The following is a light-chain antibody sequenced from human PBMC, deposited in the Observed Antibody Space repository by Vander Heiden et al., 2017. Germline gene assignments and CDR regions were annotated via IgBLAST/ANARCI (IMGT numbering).Light chain of an antibody. CDR2: AAS. CDR1: QSISSY. CDR3: QQSYSTPPLT. Sequence: DIQMTQSPSSLSASVGDRVTITCRASQSISSYLNWYQQKPGKAPKLLIYAASSLQSGVPSRFSSSGSGTDFTLTISSLQPEDFATYYCQQSYSTPPLTFGPGTKVDIK. V-gene: IGKV1-39*01. J-gene: IGKJ3*01.